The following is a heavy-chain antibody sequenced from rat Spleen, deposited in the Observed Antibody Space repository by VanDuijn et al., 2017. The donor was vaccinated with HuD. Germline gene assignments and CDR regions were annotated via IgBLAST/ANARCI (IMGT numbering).Heavy chain of an antibody. CDR3: ARGTYYYVMDA. CDR2: MWSGGST. CDR1: GFSLTSYN. V-gene: IGHV2-45*01. J-gene: IGHJ4*01. Sequence: QVQLKESGPGLVQPSETLSLTCTVSGFSLTSYNVHWVRQPPGKGLEWMGVMWSGGSTDYNSALKSRLSISRDTSKNQVFLKMNSLQSEDTTTYYCARGTYYYVMDAWGQGASVTVSS.